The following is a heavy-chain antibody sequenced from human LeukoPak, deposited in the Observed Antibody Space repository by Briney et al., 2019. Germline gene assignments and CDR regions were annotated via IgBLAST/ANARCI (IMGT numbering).Heavy chain of an antibody. D-gene: IGHD3-3*01. CDR2: FDPENAEI. CDR3: ATRGSDFWSGFDH. CDR1: GSSLHDLP. J-gene: IGHJ4*02. V-gene: IGHV1-24*01. Sequence: ASVKVSCKLSGSSLHDLPIQWVRQAGTKGLEWMAGFDPENAEIVYAQKFQGRVTMTEDTSTDTAYLELTSLTSDYTALYYCATRGSDFWSGFDHWGQGTQVTVSS.